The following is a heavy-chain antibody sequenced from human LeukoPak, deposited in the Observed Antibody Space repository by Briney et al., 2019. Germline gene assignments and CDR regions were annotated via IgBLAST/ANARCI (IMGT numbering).Heavy chain of an antibody. J-gene: IGHJ6*02. D-gene: IGHD3-16*02. Sequence: PGGSLRLSCAASGFTFSSYAMHWVRQAPGKGLEYVSAISSNGGSTYYANSVKGRFTISRDNSKNTLYLQMGSLRAEDMAVYYCASSLGGYRQVRYYYYGMDVWGQGTTVTVSS. V-gene: IGHV3-64*01. CDR2: ISSNGGST. CDR1: GFTFSSYA. CDR3: ASSLGGYRQVRYYYYGMDV.